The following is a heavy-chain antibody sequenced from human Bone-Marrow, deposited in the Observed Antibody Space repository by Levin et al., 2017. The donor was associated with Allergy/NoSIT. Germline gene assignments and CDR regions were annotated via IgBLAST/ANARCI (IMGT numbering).Heavy chain of an antibody. J-gene: IGHJ5*02. D-gene: IGHD2-2*01. V-gene: IGHV3-13*01. CDR2: IGTAGDT. Sequence: GESLKISCAASGFTFSSYDMHWVRQATGKGLEWVSAIGTAGDTYYPGSVKGRFTISRENAKNSLYLQMNSLRAGDTAVYYCARGHQAVGYCSSTSCSPPQPKWNWFDPWGQGTLVTVSS. CDR1: GFTFSSYD. CDR3: ARGHQAVGYCSSTSCSPPQPKWNWFDP.